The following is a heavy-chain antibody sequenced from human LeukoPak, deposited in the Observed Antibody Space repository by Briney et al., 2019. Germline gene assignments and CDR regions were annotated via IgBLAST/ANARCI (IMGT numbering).Heavy chain of an antibody. CDR1: GGSISSSNYY. J-gene: IGHJ6*03. Sequence: PSETLSLTCTVSGGSISSSNYYWGWIRQPPGKGLEWIGSIYYSGNTYYNPSLKSRVTISVDASKNQFSLKVSSVTAADTAVYYCARGDCSGSICYSPMDVWGTGTTVTVSS. D-gene: IGHD2-21*01. V-gene: IGHV4-39*07. CDR2: IYYSGNT. CDR3: ARGDCSGSICYSPMDV.